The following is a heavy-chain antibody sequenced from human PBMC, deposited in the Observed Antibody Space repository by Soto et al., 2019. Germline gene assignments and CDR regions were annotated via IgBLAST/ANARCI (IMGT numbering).Heavy chain of an antibody. V-gene: IGHV4-59*01. CDR3: ARGGGTRGWY. CDR1: SDSITNYY. J-gene: IGHJ4*02. D-gene: IGHD2-15*01. Sequence: QVQLQESGPGLVKPSETLSLTCTVSSDSITNYYWSWIRQSPGKGLEWIGYIHDSGRSNYNPSLKSRVKISVDTSKKQFSRKLNSVTAADTAVYYCARGGGTRGWYWGQGTLVTVSS. CDR2: IHDSGRS.